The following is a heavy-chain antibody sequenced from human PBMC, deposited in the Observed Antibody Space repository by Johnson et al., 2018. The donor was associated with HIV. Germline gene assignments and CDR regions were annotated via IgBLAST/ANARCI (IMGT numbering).Heavy chain of an antibody. J-gene: IGHJ3*02. CDR2: IYNGGTT. CDR3: ARDVIVLVVYAKVGAFDI. D-gene: IGHD2-8*02. Sequence: VQLVESGGGLVQPGGSLRLSCAASGFTVSSNYMNWVRQAPGKGLEWVSVIYNGGTTYYADPVKGRFTLSRDNAKNSLYLQMNSLRAEDTALYYCARDVIVLVVYAKVGAFDIWGQGTMVTVSS. CDR1: GFTVSSNY. V-gene: IGHV3-66*01.